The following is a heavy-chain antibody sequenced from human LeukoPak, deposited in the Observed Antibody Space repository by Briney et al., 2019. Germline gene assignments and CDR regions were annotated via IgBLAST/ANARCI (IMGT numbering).Heavy chain of an antibody. V-gene: IGHV3-15*01. J-gene: IGHJ4*02. D-gene: IGHD2-2*03. CDR2: IKSKTDGGTT. CDR3: TTIGYCSSTSCKLSKY. CDR1: GFTFSNAW. Sequence: GGSLRLSCAASGFTFSNAWMSWVRQTPGKGLEWVGRIKSKTDGGTTDYSAPVTGTFTISIDHSKNTLYLQMNSLKTEDTAVYYCTTIGYCSSTSCKLSKYWGQGTLVTVSS.